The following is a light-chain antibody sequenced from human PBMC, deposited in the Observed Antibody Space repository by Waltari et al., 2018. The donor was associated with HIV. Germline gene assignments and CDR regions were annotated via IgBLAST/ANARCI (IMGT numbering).Light chain of an antibody. Sequence: DIVMTQSPPSLPVTPGEPASISCRSSQSLLHSRGYNFLAWDLQKPGQSPQLIHLGSNRAGGVPDRFSGSGSGTDFALNISRAEAEDVGMYYCMQALQTPITFGEGTRLEIK. V-gene: IGKV2-28*01. J-gene: IGKJ5*01. CDR2: LGS. CDR3: MQALQTPIT. CDR1: QSLLHSRGYNF.